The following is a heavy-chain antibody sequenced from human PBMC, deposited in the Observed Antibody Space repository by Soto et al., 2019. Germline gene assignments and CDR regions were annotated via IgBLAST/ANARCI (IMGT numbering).Heavy chain of an antibody. D-gene: IGHD3-10*01. V-gene: IGHV4-39*02. Sequence: PSETLSLTCTVSGGSISSGGYYWSWIRQHPGKGLEWIGSIYYSGSTYYNPSLKSRVTISVDTSKNQFSLKLSSVTAADTAVYYCAREHFGDYYYYYGMDVWGQGTTVTVSS. J-gene: IGHJ6*02. CDR1: GGSISSGGYY. CDR2: IYYSGST. CDR3: AREHFGDYYYYYGMDV.